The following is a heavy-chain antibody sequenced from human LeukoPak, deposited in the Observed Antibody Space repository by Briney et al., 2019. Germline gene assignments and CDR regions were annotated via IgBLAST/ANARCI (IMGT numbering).Heavy chain of an antibody. CDR2: ISYDGGNK. V-gene: IGHV3-30*03. J-gene: IGHJ4*02. D-gene: IGHD3-3*01. CDR1: GFTFSSYG. CDR3: VTINYDPIV. Sequence: GGSLRLSCAASGFTFSSYGMHWVRQAPGKGLEWVALISYDGGNKYYADSVKGRFTISRDNSKNTLYLQMNSLRAEDTAVYYCVTINYDPIVWGQGTLVTVSS.